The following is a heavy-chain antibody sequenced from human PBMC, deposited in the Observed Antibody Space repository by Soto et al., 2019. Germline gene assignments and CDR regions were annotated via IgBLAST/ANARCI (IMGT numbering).Heavy chain of an antibody. V-gene: IGHV1-69*12. CDR3: ALGYCSGGSCYSLESWFDP. CDR1: GGTFSSYA. J-gene: IGHJ5*02. Sequence: QVQLVQSGAEVKKPGSSVKVSCKASGGTFSSYAISWVRQAPGQGLEWMGGIIPIFGTANYAQKFQGRVTITADESTSTAYMELSSLRSEDTAVYYCALGYCSGGSCYSLESWFDPWGQETLVTVSS. D-gene: IGHD2-15*01. CDR2: IIPIFGTA.